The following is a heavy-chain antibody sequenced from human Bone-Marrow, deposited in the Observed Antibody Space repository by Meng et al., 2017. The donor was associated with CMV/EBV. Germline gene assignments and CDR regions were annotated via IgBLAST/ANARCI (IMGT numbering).Heavy chain of an antibody. V-gene: IGHV3-23*03. Sequence: GGSLRLSCAVSGFTFSNYAMSWVRQAPGKGLEWVAVIYAGGRSAYYADSVKGRFTIFRDGSKNTVYLEMNSLRAEDTALYYCAKDSSYSAWGQGTLVTVSS. J-gene: IGHJ5*02. D-gene: IGHD6-13*01. CDR2: IYAGGRSA. CDR1: GFTFSNYA. CDR3: AKDSSYSA.